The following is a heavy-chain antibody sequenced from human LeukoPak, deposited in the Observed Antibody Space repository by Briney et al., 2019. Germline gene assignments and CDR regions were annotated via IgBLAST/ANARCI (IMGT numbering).Heavy chain of an antibody. D-gene: IGHD2-15*01. CDR3: ARYCSGGSCYAPFTGFDP. V-gene: IGHV1-69*02. J-gene: IGHJ5*02. CDR1: GYTFTSYY. CDR2: IIPILGIA. Sequence: ASVKVSCKASGYTFTSYYMHWVRQAPGQGLEWMGRIIPILGIANYAQKFQGRVTITADKSTSTAYMELSSLRSEDTAVYYCARYCSGGSCYAPFTGFDPWGQGTLVTVSS.